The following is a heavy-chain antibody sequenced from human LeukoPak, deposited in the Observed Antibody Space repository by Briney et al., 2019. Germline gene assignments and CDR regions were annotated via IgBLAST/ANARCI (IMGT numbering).Heavy chain of an antibody. CDR2: INHSGST. J-gene: IGHJ6*03. V-gene: IGHV4-34*01. CDR1: GGSFSGYY. Sequence: KPSETLSLTCAVYGGSFSGYYWSWIRQPPGKGLEWIGEINHSGSTNYNPSLKSRVTISVDTSKNQFSLKVNSVTAADTAVYFCARDHLLWPYYMDVWGKGTTVTISS. D-gene: IGHD3-10*01. CDR3: ARDHLLWPYYMDV.